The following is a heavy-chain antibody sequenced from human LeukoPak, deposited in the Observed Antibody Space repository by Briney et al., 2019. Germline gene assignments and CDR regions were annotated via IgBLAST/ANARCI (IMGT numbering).Heavy chain of an antibody. CDR2: IKQDGSEK. J-gene: IGHJ6*04. Sequence: GGSLRLSCAASGFTFSSYWMSWVRQAPGKGLEWVANIKQDGSEKYYVDSVKGRFTISRDNAKDSLYLQMNSLRAEDTAVYYCARAGRFGVFLDYYGMDVWGKGTTVTVSS. V-gene: IGHV3-7*03. CDR1: GFTFSSYW. CDR3: ARAGRFGVFLDYYGMDV. D-gene: IGHD3-10*01.